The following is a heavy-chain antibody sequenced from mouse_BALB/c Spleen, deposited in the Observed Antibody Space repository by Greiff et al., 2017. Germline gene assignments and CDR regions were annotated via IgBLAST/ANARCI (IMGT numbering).Heavy chain of an antibody. J-gene: IGHJ3*01. CDR2: IDPSDSYT. CDR1: GYTFTSYW. D-gene: IGHD1-1*01. CDR3: ATTSVVASVAY. Sequence: QVQLKQPGAELVKPGASVKMSCTASGYTFTSYWMHWVKQRPGQGLEWIGEIDPSDSYTNYNQKFKGKATLTVDKSSSTAYMQLSSLTSEDSAVYYCATTSVVASVAYWGQGTLVTVSA. V-gene: IGHV1-69*02.